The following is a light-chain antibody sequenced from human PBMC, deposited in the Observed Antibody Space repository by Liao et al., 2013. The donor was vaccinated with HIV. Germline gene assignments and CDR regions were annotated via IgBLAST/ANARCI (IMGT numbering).Light chain of an antibody. Sequence: SYMLTQPPSVSVAPGKTARITCGGNNIGSKGVHWYQQKPGQAPVLVIYYDSDRPSGIPERFSGSNSGNTATLTISRVEAGDEADYYCQVWDSSSDPWVFGGGTKLTVL. CDR1: NIGSKG. CDR3: QVWDSSSDPWV. CDR2: YDS. J-gene: IGLJ3*02. V-gene: IGLV3-21*01.